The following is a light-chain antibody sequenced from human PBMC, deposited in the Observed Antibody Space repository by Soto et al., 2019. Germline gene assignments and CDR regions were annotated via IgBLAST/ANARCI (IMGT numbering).Light chain of an antibody. CDR2: GAS. CDR1: QSVSSSY. CDR3: QQCGSSTWT. J-gene: IGKJ1*01. Sequence: EIVLTQSPGTLSLSPGERATLSFRSSQSVSSSYLAWYQQKPGQAPRLLIYGASSRATGIPDRFSGSGSGTDFTLTISRLEPEDFAVYYCQQCGSSTWTFGQGTKVDIK. V-gene: IGKV3-20*01.